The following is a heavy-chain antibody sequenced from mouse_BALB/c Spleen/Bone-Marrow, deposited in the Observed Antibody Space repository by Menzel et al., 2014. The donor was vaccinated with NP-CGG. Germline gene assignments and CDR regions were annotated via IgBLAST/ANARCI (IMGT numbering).Heavy chain of an antibody. CDR1: GFTFSSYT. Sequence: EVMLVESGGGLVQPGGSLKLSCAASGFTFSSYTMSWIRQTPEKRLEWVAYISDGGGRAYYPDTVKGRFTISRDNAKNTLSLQMSSLKSEDTAMYYCARQLDSSGYVLDYWGQGTSPPVSS. V-gene: IGHV5-12-2*01. J-gene: IGHJ2*02. D-gene: IGHD3-2*01. CDR3: ARQLDSSGYVLDY. CDR2: ISDGGGRA.